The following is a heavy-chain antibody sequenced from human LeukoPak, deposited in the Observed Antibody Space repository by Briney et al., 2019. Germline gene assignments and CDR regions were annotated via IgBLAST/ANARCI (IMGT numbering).Heavy chain of an antibody. V-gene: IGHV3-23*01. CDR2: ISGSGGST. Sequence: GGSLRLSCAASGFTFSTYAMSWVRLAPGKGLEWVSGISGSGGSTYYADSVKGRFTCSRDNSNNTLYVQMNSLRAEDTALYYCAKDIAAAPYYYYGMDVWGQGTTVTVSS. CDR1: GFTFSTYA. J-gene: IGHJ6*02. D-gene: IGHD6-13*01. CDR3: AKDIAAAPYYYYGMDV.